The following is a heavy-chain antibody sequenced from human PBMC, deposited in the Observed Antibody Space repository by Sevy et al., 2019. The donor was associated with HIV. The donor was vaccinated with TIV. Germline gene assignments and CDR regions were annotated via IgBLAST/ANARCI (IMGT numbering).Heavy chain of an antibody. Sequence: GGSLRLSCAASGFTFSSYSMNWVRQAPGKGLEWVSYISSSSSTIYYADSVKGRFTISRDNAKNSLYLQVNSLRDEDTAVYYCARDRGATSYYYYYMDVWGKGTTVTVSS. D-gene: IGHD1-26*01. V-gene: IGHV3-48*02. CDR3: ARDRGATSYYYYYMDV. CDR2: ISSSSSTI. J-gene: IGHJ6*03. CDR1: GFTFSSYS.